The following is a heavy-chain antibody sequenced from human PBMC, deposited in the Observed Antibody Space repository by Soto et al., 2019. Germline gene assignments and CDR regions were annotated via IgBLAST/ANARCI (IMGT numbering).Heavy chain of an antibody. Sequence: EVQLVESGGGLVKPGGSPRLSCAASGFTFSSYSMNWVRQAPGKGLEWVSSISSSSSYIYYADSVKGRFTISRDNAKNSLYLQMNSLRAEDTAVYYCARRMTSYYYGMDVWGQGTTVTVSS. CDR2: ISSSSSYI. J-gene: IGHJ6*02. CDR1: GFTFSSYS. V-gene: IGHV3-21*01. CDR3: ARRMTSYYYGMDV.